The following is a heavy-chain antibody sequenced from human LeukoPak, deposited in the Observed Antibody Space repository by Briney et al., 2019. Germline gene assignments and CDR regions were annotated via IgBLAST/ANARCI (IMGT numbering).Heavy chain of an antibody. CDR1: GFAFSSYN. D-gene: IGHD3-22*01. CDR2: IGSSGSPT. V-gene: IGHV3-48*02. J-gene: IGHJ6*02. CDR3: ARRPYSDTSGRLSDV. Sequence: GGSLRLSCAASGFAFSSYNMNWVRQAPGKGLEWISYIGSSGSPTHYADSAGGRFTISRDNAKNSLYLQMNSLRDEDTAVYFCARRPYSDTSGRLSDVWGQGTTVTVSS.